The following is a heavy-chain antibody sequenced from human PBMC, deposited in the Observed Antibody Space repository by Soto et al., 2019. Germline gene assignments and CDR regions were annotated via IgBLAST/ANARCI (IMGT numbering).Heavy chain of an antibody. CDR3: ARVGVTTRYYFDY. D-gene: IGHD4-4*01. Sequence: SETLSLTCTVSGGSVSSGSYYWSWIRQPPGEGLEWIGYIYYSGSTNYNPSLKSRVTISVDTSKNQFSLKLSSVTAADTAVYYCARVGVTTRYYFDYWGQGTLVTVSS. CDR1: GGSVSSGSYY. V-gene: IGHV4-61*01. J-gene: IGHJ4*02. CDR2: IYYSGST.